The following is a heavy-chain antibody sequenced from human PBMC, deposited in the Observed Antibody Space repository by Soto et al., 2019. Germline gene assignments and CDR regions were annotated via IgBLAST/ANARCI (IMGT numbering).Heavy chain of an antibody. D-gene: IGHD3-3*01. Sequence: ASVKVSCKVSGYTLTELSMHWVRQAPGKGLEWMGGFDPEDGETIYAQKFQGRVTMTEDTSTDTAYMELSSLRSEDTAVYYCATAGVGFLEWLLFPPQDYYYMAVWVKGTTVTVSS. J-gene: IGHJ6*03. CDR1: GYTLTELS. CDR2: FDPEDGET. CDR3: ATAGVGFLEWLLFPPQDYYYMAV. V-gene: IGHV1-24*01.